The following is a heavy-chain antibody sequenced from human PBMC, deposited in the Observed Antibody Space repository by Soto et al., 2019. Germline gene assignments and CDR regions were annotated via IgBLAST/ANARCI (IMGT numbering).Heavy chain of an antibody. CDR3: AKEGFRSSKNDY. CDR2: ISGSGSGGRT. CDR1: GFIFSTYG. Sequence: GGSLRLSCAASGFIFSTYGMSWVRQAPGSGPEWVSAISGSGSGGRTYYADSVKGRFTISRDDSKNTLYLQMNSLRVEDTAVYYCAKEGFRSSKNDYWGKGTLVTVSS. D-gene: IGHD6-13*01. V-gene: IGHV3-23*01. J-gene: IGHJ4*02.